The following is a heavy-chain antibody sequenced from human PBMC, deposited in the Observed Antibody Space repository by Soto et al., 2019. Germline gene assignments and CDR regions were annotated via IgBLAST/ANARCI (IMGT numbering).Heavy chain of an antibody. CDR1: VLTFSDYA. J-gene: IGHJ4*02. CDR3: AKGGRQWLVTSDFNY. CDR2: VSHDGRNT. D-gene: IGHD6-19*01. V-gene: IGHV3-30*18. Sequence: HPGGSLRLSCAASVLTFSDYAMHWVRQAPGKGLEWVAVVSHDGRNTHYADSVKGRFTISRDSSKNTVSLEMTSLRAEDTAVYYCAKGGRQWLVTSDFNYWGQGALVTVSS.